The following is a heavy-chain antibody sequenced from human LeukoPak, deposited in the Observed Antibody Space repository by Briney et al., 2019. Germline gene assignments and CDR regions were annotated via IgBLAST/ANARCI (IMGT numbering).Heavy chain of an antibody. Sequence: GGSLRLSCAASGFTFSSYGMHWVRQAPGKGLEWVAVIWYDGSNKYYADSVKGRFTISRDNSKNTLYLQMNSLRAEDTAVYYCAREQYGSGSYLRYGMDVWGQGTTVTVS. D-gene: IGHD3-10*01. CDR3: AREQYGSGSYLRYGMDV. CDR2: IWYDGSNK. CDR1: GFTFSSYG. V-gene: IGHV3-33*01. J-gene: IGHJ6*02.